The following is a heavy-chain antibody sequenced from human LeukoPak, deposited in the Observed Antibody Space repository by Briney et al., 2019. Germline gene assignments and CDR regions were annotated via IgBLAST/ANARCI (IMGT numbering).Heavy chain of an antibody. Sequence: GGSLRLSCAASGFTFSSYWMHWVRQAPGKGLGWVSRINSDVRSTSYADSVKGRFTISRDNAKNTLYLQMSSLRAEDTAVYYCARGPYCSSTSCYRWYFDLWGRGTLVTVSS. J-gene: IGHJ2*01. CDR2: INSDVRST. CDR1: GFTFSSYW. D-gene: IGHD2-2*01. CDR3: ARGPYCSSTSCYRWYFDL. V-gene: IGHV3-74*01.